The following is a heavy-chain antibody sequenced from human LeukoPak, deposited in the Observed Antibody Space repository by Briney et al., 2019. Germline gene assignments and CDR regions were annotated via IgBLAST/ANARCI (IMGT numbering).Heavy chain of an antibody. J-gene: IGHJ4*02. V-gene: IGHV4-39*01. D-gene: IGHD3-3*01. CDR1: GGSISSSSYY. CDR2: IYYSGST. Sequence: PSETLSLTCTVSGGSISSSSYYWGWIRQPPGKGLEWIGSIYYSGSTYYNPSLKSRVTISVDTSKNRFSLKLSSVTAADTAVYYCARQAISITIFGVVIAYFDYWGQGTLVTVSS. CDR3: ARQAISITIFGVVIAYFDY.